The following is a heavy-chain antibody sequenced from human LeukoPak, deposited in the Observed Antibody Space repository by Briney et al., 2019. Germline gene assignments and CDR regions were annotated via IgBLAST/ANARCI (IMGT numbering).Heavy chain of an antibody. D-gene: IGHD6-13*01. Sequence: SQTLSLTCAISGDRVSTNSATWNWIRQSPSRGLEWLGRTYHRSKWYYEYPLSVKSRITIDPDTSTNQLSLQLKFVTPEDTAVYYCARQGHSWTFEEWGQGTQVTVSS. CDR1: GDRVSTNSAT. V-gene: IGHV6-1*01. J-gene: IGHJ4*02. CDR2: TYHRSKWYY. CDR3: ARQGHSWTFEE.